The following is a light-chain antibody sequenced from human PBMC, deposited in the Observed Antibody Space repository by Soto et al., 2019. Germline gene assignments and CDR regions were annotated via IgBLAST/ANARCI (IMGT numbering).Light chain of an antibody. CDR3: QQYGSNPSIT. V-gene: IGKV3-20*01. J-gene: IGKJ5*01. CDR1: QSVPSNY. Sequence: IVLTQSPGTLSLSPGGRATLSCRASQSVPSNYVAWYQQKPGQAPRLLIYAASSRTTGIPDRFSGSGSGTDFTLTISRLEPEDFAVYYCQQYGSNPSITFGQGTRLEIK. CDR2: AAS.